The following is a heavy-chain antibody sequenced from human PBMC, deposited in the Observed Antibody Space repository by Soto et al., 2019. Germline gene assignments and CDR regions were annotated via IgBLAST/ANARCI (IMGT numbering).Heavy chain of an antibody. J-gene: IGHJ4*02. CDR1: GFTFSSYA. D-gene: IGHD3-22*01. CDR2: ISNSAEST. Sequence: GGSLRLSCAASGFTFSSYAMSWVRQAPGKGLEWVSSISNSAESTYYADFVKGRFTISRDNSRNTLYLQMNSLRAEDTAVYYCAREDSYYYDSSGFYGPPDYWGQGTLVTVSS. CDR3: AREDSYYYDSSGFYGPPDY. V-gene: IGHV3-23*01.